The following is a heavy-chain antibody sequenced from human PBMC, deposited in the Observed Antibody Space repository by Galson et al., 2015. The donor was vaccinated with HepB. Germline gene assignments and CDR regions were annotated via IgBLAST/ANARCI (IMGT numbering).Heavy chain of an antibody. V-gene: IGHV1-69*13. CDR3: ATEGKNTDLWLDP. J-gene: IGHJ5*02. CDR1: GGTFRTSS. D-gene: IGHD2/OR15-2a*01. CDR2: INPIFRVS. Sequence: SVKVSCKASGGTFRTSSILWVRQAPGQGLEWVGGINPIFRVSNYAQRFQGRVTITADESATTASMELTSLRSEDTAIYYCATEGKNTDLWLDPWDQGTLLIVSS.